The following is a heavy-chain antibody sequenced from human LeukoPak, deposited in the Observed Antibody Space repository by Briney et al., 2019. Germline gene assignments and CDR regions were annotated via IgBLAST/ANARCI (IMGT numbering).Heavy chain of an antibody. V-gene: IGHV3-48*04. CDR1: GFTFSSYS. Sequence: GGSLRLSCAASGFTFSSYSMNWVRQAPGKGLDWVSYISGTSSTMHYADSVKGRFTISRDNAKNSLYLQMNSLRAEDTAVYYCARVEWEGPHPTLNYWGQGTLVTVSS. CDR3: ARVEWEGPHPTLNY. J-gene: IGHJ4*02. CDR2: ISGTSSTM. D-gene: IGHD1-26*01.